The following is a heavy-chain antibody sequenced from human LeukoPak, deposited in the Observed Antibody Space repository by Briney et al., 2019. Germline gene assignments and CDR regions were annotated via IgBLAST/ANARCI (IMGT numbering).Heavy chain of an antibody. J-gene: IGHJ4*01. V-gene: IGHV3-30*18. Sequence: GGSLRLSCAASGFTFSSYGMHWVRQAPGKGLEWVAVISYDGSNKYYADSVKGRFTISRDNSKNTLYLQMNSLRAEDTAVYYCANMDYYGSGSYYNPYWGHGTLVTVSS. CDR1: GFTFSSYG. CDR3: ANMDYYGSGSYYNPY. CDR2: ISYDGSNK. D-gene: IGHD3-10*01.